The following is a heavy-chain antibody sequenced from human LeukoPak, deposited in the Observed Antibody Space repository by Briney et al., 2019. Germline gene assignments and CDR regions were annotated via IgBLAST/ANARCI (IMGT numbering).Heavy chain of an antibody. V-gene: IGHV4-59*01. D-gene: IGHD1-26*01. Sequence: PSETLSLTCSVSGGSISNYCCSWIRQPPGKGLEWIGYVYYSGSTNYNPSLKSRVTISVDTSKNQFSLKLRSVTAADTAVYYCARSGTSPLSPFDIWSQGTMVTVSS. CDR3: ARSGTSPLSPFDI. J-gene: IGHJ3*02. CDR1: GGSISNYC. CDR2: VYYSGST.